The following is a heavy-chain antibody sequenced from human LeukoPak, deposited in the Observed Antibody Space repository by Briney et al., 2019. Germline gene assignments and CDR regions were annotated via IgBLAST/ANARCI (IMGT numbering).Heavy chain of an antibody. CDR1: GFTFSSYW. Sequence: GGSLRLSCAATGFTFSSYWMHWVRQAPGKGLVWVSRINSDGSSTSHADAVKGRFTISRDNAKNTLYLQMNSLRAEDTAVYYCARGGLTGTTIPYFDYWGRGTLVSVSS. J-gene: IGHJ4*02. D-gene: IGHD1-7*01. V-gene: IGHV3-74*01. CDR3: ARGGLTGTTIPYFDY. CDR2: INSDGSST.